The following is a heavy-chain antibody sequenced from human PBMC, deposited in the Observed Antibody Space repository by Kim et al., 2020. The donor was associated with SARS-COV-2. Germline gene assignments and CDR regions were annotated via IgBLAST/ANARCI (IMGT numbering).Heavy chain of an antibody. D-gene: IGHD4-4*01. V-gene: IGHV3-49*03. CDR3: TRDRTDDYTERYYFDY. CDR1: GFTFGDYA. J-gene: IGHJ4*02. Sequence: GGSLRLSCTASGFTFGDYAMSWFRQAPGKGLEWVGFIRSKAYGGTTEYAASVKGRFTISRDDSKSIAYLQMNSLKTEDTAVYYCTRDRTDDYTERYYFDYWGQGTLVTVSS. CDR2: IRSKAYGGTT.